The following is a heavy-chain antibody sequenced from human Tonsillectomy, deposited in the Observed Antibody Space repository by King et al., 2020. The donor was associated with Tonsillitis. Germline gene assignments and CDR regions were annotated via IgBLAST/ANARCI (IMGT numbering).Heavy chain of an antibody. CDR1: EFTFSSYG. CDR2: VRHDGSNE. J-gene: IGHJ4*02. Sequence: VQLVESGGGVVLPGGSLRLSCAASEFTFSSYGMHWVRQAPGKGLEWVALVRHDGSNENYADSVKGRFTISRDNPKNTLYLQMNSLRVEDTAVYYCAKDGRVETDYAYFDFWGQGTLVTVSS. D-gene: IGHD3-16*01. CDR3: AKDGRVETDYAYFDF. V-gene: IGHV3-30*02.